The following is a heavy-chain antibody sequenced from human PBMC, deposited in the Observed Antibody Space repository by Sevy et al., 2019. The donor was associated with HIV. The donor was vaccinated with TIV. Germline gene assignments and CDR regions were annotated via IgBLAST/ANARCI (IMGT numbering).Heavy chain of an antibody. CDR1: GFTFSSYS. J-gene: IGHJ4*02. V-gene: IGHV3-21*01. D-gene: IGHD2-15*01. Sequence: GSLRLSCAASGFTFSSYSMNWVRQAPGKGLEWVSSISSSSSYIYYADSVKGRFTISRDNAKNSLYLQMNSLRAEDTAVYYCARTLYCSGGSCYSPIDGFDYWGQGTLVTVSS. CDR2: ISSSSSYI. CDR3: ARTLYCSGGSCYSPIDGFDY.